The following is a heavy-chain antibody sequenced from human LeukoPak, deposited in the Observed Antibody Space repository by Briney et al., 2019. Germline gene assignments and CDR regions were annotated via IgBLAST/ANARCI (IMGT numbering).Heavy chain of an antibody. CDR2: INPNSGGT. J-gene: IGHJ3*01. V-gene: IGHV1-2*02. CDR1: GYTFTGYY. CDR3: GRCEKATSTAVSGPVDY. D-gene: IGHD6-19*01. Sequence: GASVKVSCKASGYTFTGYYMHWVRQAPGQGLEWMGWINPNSGGTNYAQKFQGRVTMTRDTSISTAYMELSSLTSDDTAVYFCGRCEKATSTAVSGPVDYWDQGTMVTVS.